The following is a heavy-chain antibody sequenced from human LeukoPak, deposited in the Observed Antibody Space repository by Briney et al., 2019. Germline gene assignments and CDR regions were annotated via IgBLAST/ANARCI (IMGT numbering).Heavy chain of an antibody. CDR3: ARHVRGGSSFDY. CDR2: IYTSGST. Sequence: PSQTLSLTCTVSGGSISSGSYYWSWIRQPAGKGLEWIGRIYTSGSTNYNPSLKSRVTISVDTSKNQFSLKLSSVTAADTAVYYCARHVRGGSSFDYWGQGTLVTVSS. CDR1: GGSISSGSYY. D-gene: IGHD2-15*01. J-gene: IGHJ4*02. V-gene: IGHV4-61*02.